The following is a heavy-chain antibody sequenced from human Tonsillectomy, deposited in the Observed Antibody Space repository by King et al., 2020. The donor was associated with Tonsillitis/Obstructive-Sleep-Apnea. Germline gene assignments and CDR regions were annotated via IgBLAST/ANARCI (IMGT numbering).Heavy chain of an antibody. CDR2: ISAYNGNT. CDR1: GYTFTSYG. J-gene: IGHJ4*02. CDR3: ARDPIAYCGGDCYSLFDY. D-gene: IGHD2-21*01. V-gene: IGHV1-18*01. Sequence: FQLVQSGAEVKKPGASVKVSCKASGYTFTSYGISWVRQAPGQGLEWMGLISAYNGNTNYAQKLQGRVTMTTDKSTGTAYMELRSLKSDDTAVYYCARDPIAYCGGDCYSLFDYWGQGTLVTVSS.